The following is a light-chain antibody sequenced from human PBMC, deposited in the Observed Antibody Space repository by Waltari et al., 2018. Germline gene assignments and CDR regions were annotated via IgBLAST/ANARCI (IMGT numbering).Light chain of an antibody. V-gene: IGLV1-47*01. Sequence: QSMLTQPSSPSGAPGQRVTISCSGSSSNIGSNYVYWYKRLPGTAPKLLIYRNNQRPSGVPDRCAGSKSGSSASLAISGLRSEDEADYYCAAFDDSLNGWVFGGGTKLTVL. J-gene: IGLJ3*02. CDR2: RNN. CDR1: SSNIGSNY. CDR3: AAFDDSLNGWV.